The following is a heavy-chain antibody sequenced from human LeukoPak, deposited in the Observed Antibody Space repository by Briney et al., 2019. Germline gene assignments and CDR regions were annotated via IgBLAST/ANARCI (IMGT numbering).Heavy chain of an antibody. CDR3: ARGRDYGDYDDY. V-gene: IGHV4-59*01. Sequence: SETLSLTCTVSGGSISSYYWSWIRQPPRKGLEWIGYIYYSGGTNYNPSLKSRVTISVDTSKNQFSLKLSSVTAADTAVYYCARGRDYGDYDDYWGQGTLVTVSS. CDR2: IYYSGGT. CDR1: GGSISSYY. D-gene: IGHD4-17*01. J-gene: IGHJ4*02.